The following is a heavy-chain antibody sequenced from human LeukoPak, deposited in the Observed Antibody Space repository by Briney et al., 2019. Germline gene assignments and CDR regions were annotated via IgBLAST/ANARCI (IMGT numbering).Heavy chain of an antibody. CDR3: ASPGPYYSETSGYLVF. CDR2: IYYTGST. D-gene: IGHD3-22*01. V-gene: IGHV4-59*01. J-gene: IGHJ4*02. CDR1: DGAITNYY. Sequence: SKTLSLTCGVSDGAITNYYWNWIRQAPGKGLEWLGYIYYTGSTTYNPSVKSRITISLDTSKKQISLKLRSVTAAYTAVYYCASPGPYYSETSGYLVFWGQGILVTVSS.